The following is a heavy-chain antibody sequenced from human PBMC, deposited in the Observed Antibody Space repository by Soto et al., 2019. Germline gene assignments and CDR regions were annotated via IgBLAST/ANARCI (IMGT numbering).Heavy chain of an antibody. CDR2: INSDGSST. D-gene: IGHD7-27*01. Sequence: EVQLVESGGGLVQPGGSLSLSCAASEFTFSSYWMHWVRQAPGKGLVWVSRINSDGSSTSYADSVKGRFTISRDNAKNTLYLKMNILRAEDTAVYYCASSLLTPFDYWGQGTLVTVSS. V-gene: IGHV3-74*01. J-gene: IGHJ4*02. CDR3: ASSLLTPFDY. CDR1: EFTFSSYW.